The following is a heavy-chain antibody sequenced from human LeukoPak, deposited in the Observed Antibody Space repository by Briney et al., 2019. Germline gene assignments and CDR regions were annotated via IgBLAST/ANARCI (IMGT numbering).Heavy chain of an antibody. CDR3: ARPHYDILTGYMYYFDY. CDR2: ITGSGAST. Sequence: PGASLRLSCAASGFTFSSYAMTWVRQAPGKGLEWVPHITGSGASTYYADSVKGRFTISRDNSNNSLYLQMNSLRADDTAVYYCARPHYDILTGYMYYFDYWGQGTLVTVSS. V-gene: IGHV3-23*01. CDR1: GFTFSSYA. J-gene: IGHJ4*02. D-gene: IGHD3-9*01.